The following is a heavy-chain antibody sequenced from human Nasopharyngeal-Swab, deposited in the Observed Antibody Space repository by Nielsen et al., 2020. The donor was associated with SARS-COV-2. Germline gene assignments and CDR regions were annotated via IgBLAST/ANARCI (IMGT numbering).Heavy chain of an antibody. CDR1: GFTFDDYA. V-gene: IGHV3-9*01. D-gene: IGHD2-2*02. CDR3: AKGGGDMGYCSSTSCYTGFDY. Sequence: GGSLRLSCAASGFTFDDYAMHWVRQAPGKGLEWVSGISWNSGSTGYADSVKGRFTISRDNAKNSLYLQMNILRAEDTALYYCAKGGGDMGYCSSTSCYTGFDYWGQGTLVTVSS. CDR2: ISWNSGST. J-gene: IGHJ4*02.